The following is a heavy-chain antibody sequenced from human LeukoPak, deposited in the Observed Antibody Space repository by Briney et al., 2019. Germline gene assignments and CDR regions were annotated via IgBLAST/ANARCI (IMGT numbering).Heavy chain of an antibody. Sequence: GGSLRLSCAASGFTFSSYSMNWVRQAPGKGLEWVSYISSSSSTIYYADSVKGRFTISRDNAKNSLYLQMNSLGAEDTAVYYCARDPLYRTYYYDSSFDYWGQGTLVTVSS. V-gene: IGHV3-48*01. CDR3: ARDPLYRTYYYDSSFDY. CDR2: ISSSSSTI. CDR1: GFTFSSYS. D-gene: IGHD3-22*01. J-gene: IGHJ4*02.